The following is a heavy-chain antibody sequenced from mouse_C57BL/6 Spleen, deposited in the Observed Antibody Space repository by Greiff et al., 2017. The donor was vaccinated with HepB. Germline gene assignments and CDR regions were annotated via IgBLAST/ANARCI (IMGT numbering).Heavy chain of an antibody. CDR2: IHPNSGST. D-gene: IGHD1-1*01. CDR1: GYTFTSYW. V-gene: IGHV1-64*01. Sequence: VQLQQSGAELVKPGASVKLSCKASGYTFTSYWMHWVKQRPGQGLEWIGMIHPNSGSTNYNEKFKSKATLTVDKSSSTAYMQLSSLTSEDSAVYYCAREDYYGSSHYFDYWGQSTTLTVSS. CDR3: AREDYYGSSHYFDY. J-gene: IGHJ2*01.